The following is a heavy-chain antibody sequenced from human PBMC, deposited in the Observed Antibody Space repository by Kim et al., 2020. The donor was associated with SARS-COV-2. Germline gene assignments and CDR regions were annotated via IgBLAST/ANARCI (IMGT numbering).Heavy chain of an antibody. D-gene: IGHD6-13*01. CDR1: GYSFTSYW. V-gene: IGHV5-51*01. CDR2: IYPGDSDT. Sequence: GESLKISCKGSGYSFTSYWIGWVRQMPGKGLEWMGIIYPGDSDTRYSPSFQGQVTISADKSISTAYLQWSSLEASDTAMYYCARRSYSSSWGGFDYFDYWGQGTLVTVSS. CDR3: ARRSYSSSWGGFDYFDY. J-gene: IGHJ4*02.